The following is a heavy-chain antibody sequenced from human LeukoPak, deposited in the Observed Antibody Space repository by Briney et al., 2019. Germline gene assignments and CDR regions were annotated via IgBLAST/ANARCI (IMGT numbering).Heavy chain of an antibody. CDR3: ARDGRYYYDSSSFHYYYGMDV. CDR2: IYYSGSP. Sequence: SETLSLTCTVSGGSISGYYWSWIRQPPGKGLEWIGYIYYSGSPNYNPSLKSRVTISVDTSKYQFSLRLSSVTAADTAVYYCARDGRYYYDSSSFHYYYGMDVWGQGTTVTVSS. D-gene: IGHD3-22*01. CDR1: GGSISGYY. V-gene: IGHV4-59*01. J-gene: IGHJ6*02.